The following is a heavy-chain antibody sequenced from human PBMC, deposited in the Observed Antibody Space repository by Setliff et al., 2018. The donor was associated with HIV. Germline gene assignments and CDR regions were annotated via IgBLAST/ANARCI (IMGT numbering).Heavy chain of an antibody. D-gene: IGHD2-8*01. J-gene: IGHJ6*03. CDR2: IYYSGST. V-gene: IGHV4-59*01. CDR1: GGSISSYY. CDR3: ARDRELMVYAIKTYYYYYMDV. Sequence: LSLTCTVSGGSISSYYWSWIRQPPGKGLEWIGYIYYSGSTNYNPSLKSRVTISVDTSKNQFSLKLSSVTAADTAVYYCARDRELMVYAIKTYYYYYMDVWGKGTTVTVSS.